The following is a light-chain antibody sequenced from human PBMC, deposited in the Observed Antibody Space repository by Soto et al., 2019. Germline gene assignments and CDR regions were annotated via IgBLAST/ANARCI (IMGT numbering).Light chain of an antibody. J-gene: IGKJ2*01. Sequence: EIVLTQSPATVSLSPGERATLSCRASQSVSIYLAWYQQKPGQAPRLLIYDASNRATGIPARFSGSGSGTDFTLTISSLEPEDFALYYCQQRSNWPPFTFGQGTKLEIK. CDR3: QQRSNWPPFT. CDR1: QSVSIY. CDR2: DAS. V-gene: IGKV3-11*01.